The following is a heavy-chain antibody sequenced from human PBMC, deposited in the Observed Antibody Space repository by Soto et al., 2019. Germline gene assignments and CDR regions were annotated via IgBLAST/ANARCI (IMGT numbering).Heavy chain of an antibody. CDR1: GFTFSRYA. CDR2: ISRDGSSK. D-gene: IGHD2-8*01. V-gene: IGHV3-30-3*01. CDR3: ARSRNGAVPDSINF. Sequence: SXGSLRLSCAAAGFTFSRYAMHWVRQAPGEGLEWVAVISRDGSSKYYGDSVKGRFTVSRDNSNNTLYLSMTSLRPDDAAVFYCARSRNGAVPDSINFWGQGPLVTVSS. J-gene: IGHJ4*02.